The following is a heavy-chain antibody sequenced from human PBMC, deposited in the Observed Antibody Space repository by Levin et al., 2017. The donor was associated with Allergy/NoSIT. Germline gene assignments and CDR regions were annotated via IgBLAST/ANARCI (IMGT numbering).Heavy chain of an antibody. CDR2: IESKRDGGAT. V-gene: IGHV3-15*04. CDR1: GFTFSDAW. Sequence: GESLKISCAASGFTFSDAWMTWVRQAPGRGLEWVGHIESKRDGGATDYAAPVKGRFAISRDDSKNTVALQMNSLKTDDTAVYFCTPGLELRQFYTSSWSTNGGDFKYWGQGTLVTVSS. CDR3: TPGLELRQFYTSSWSTNGGDFKY. D-gene: IGHD6-13*01. J-gene: IGHJ4*02.